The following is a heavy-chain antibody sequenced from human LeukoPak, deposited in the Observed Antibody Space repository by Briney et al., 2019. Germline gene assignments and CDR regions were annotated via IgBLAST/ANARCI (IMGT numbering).Heavy chain of an antibody. CDR2: ISGAGDNT. Sequence: GGSLRLSCAASGFTFSSYWMHWVRQAPGKGLEWVSTISGAGDNTYYADSVKGRFTISRDNSKNTLYLQMNGLRAEDTAIYYCAKDRIPGAGTLLGYWGQGTLVTVSS. CDR3: AKDRIPGAGTLLGY. CDR1: GFTFSSYW. V-gene: IGHV3-23*01. D-gene: IGHD2-2*01. J-gene: IGHJ4*02.